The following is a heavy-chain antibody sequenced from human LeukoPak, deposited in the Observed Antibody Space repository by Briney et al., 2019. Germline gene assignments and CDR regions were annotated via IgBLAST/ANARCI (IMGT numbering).Heavy chain of an antibody. V-gene: IGHV3-33*06. CDR3: AKDNAYYFEY. Sequence: PGGSLRLSCAASGFTFSNYVMHWVRQAPGKGLEWVAVIWYDGSNKYYADSVKDRFTISRDNSKNTLYLQMNSLRAEDTAVYYCAKDNAYYFEYWGQGTLVTASS. J-gene: IGHJ4*02. CDR2: IWYDGSNK. CDR1: GFTFSNYV.